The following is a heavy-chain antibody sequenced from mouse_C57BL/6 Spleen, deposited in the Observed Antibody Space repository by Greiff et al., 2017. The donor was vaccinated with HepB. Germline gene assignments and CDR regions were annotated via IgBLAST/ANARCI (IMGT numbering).Heavy chain of an antibody. CDR2: INPYNGGT. J-gene: IGHJ1*03. D-gene: IGHD1-1*01. CDR3: ARRHYGSSWGYFDV. CDR1: GYTFTDYY. Sequence: VQLQQSGPVLVKPGASVKMSCKASGYTFTDYYMNWVKQSHGKSLEWIGVINPYNGGTSYNQKFKGKATLTVDKSSSTAYMELNSLTSEDSAVYYCARRHYGSSWGYFDVWGTGTTVTVSS. V-gene: IGHV1-19*01.